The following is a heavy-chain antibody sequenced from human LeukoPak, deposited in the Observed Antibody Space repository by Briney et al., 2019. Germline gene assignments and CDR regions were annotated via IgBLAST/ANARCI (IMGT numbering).Heavy chain of an antibody. CDR2: MNEYSTTI. D-gene: IGHD1-14*01. Sequence: GGSLRLSCAASGFPFNSFWMHWVRQAPGKGLVWVSDMNEYSTTIRYADSVKGRFTISRDNAKSILYLQMNNLRAEDTAMYFCARGGVNPVDHWGQGTLATVSS. CDR3: ARGGVNPVDH. V-gene: IGHV3-74*01. J-gene: IGHJ4*02. CDR1: GFPFNSFW.